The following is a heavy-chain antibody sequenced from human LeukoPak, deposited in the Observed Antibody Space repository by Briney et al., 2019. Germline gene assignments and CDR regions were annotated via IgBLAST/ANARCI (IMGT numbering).Heavy chain of an antibody. Sequence: SQTLSLTCTVSGGSISSGDYYWSWIRQPPGKGLEWIGYIHYSGSTYYNPSLKSRVTISLDTSKNQFTLKLSSVTAADTAVYYCARGNSEEAFDYWGQGTLVTVSS. CDR3: ARGNSEEAFDY. V-gene: IGHV4-30-4*01. CDR2: IHYSGST. CDR1: GGSISSGDYY. J-gene: IGHJ4*02.